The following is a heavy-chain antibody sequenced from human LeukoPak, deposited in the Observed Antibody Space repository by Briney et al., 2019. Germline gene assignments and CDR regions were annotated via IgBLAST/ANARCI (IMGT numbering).Heavy chain of an antibody. V-gene: IGHV3-23*01. Sequence: GGSLRLSCAASGFTFSSYAMSWVRQAPGKGLEWVSAISGSGSSTYYADSVKGRFTISRDNSKNTLYLQMNSLRAEDTAVYYCAKVYSGYDPRQYYFDYWGQGTLVTVSS. CDR2: ISGSGSST. CDR1: GFTFSSYA. D-gene: IGHD5-12*01. CDR3: AKVYSGYDPRQYYFDY. J-gene: IGHJ4*02.